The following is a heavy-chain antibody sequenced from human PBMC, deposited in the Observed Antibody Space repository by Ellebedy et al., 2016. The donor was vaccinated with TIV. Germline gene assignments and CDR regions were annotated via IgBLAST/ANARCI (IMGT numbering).Heavy chain of an antibody. CDR1: GASIRNYY. V-gene: IGHV4-59*01. CDR3: ATYQGAAMVDAYDI. Sequence: SETLSLTXTVSGASIRNYYWNWIRQPPGKGLEWIGSLYYSGSTYYNPSLKSRVTISIDTSKRYFSLNLRSVTDADTAVYFCATYQGAAMVDAYDIWGQGTVVTVSS. J-gene: IGHJ3*02. CDR2: LYYSGST. D-gene: IGHD5-18*01.